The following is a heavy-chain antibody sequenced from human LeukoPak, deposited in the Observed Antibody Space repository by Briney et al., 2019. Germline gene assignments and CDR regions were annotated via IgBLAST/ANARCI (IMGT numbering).Heavy chain of an antibody. CDR2: INHSGST. CDR1: GGSFSGYY. D-gene: IGHD3-22*01. CDR3: ARGRSAYDSSAYYYGN. V-gene: IGHV4-34*01. Sequence: SETLSLTCAVYGGSFSGYYWSWIRQPPGKGLEWIGEINHSGSTNYNPSLKSRVTTSADTSKNQFSLKLTSVTAADTAVYYCARGRSAYDSSAYYYGNWGQGILVTVSS. J-gene: IGHJ4*02.